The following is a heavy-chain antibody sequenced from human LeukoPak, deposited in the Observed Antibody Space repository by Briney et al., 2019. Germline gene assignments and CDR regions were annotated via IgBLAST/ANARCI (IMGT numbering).Heavy chain of an antibody. CDR2: IIPIFGTA. D-gene: IGHD3-22*01. V-gene: IGHV1-69*13. Sequence: SVKLSCKASGYTFTSYGISWVRQAPGEGREWMGGIIPIFGTANYAQKFQGRVTITADESTTTAYMELSSLRFADTAVYYCARDRYYDSSGYCSLWGQGTLVTVSS. CDR1: GYTFTSYG. J-gene: IGHJ4*02. CDR3: ARDRYYDSSGYCSL.